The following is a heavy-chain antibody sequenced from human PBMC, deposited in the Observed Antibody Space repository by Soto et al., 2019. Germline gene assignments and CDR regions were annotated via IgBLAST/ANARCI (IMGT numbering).Heavy chain of an antibody. CDR2: ISYDGSKE. CDR3: AQDGAGERYYYMDV. CDR1: GFPFGKFA. J-gene: IGHJ6*03. V-gene: IGHV3-30*04. D-gene: IGHD4-17*01. Sequence: VEMVQSGGGMVQPGRSLRLSCTASGFPFGKFAMHWVRQAPGKGLEWVALISYDGSKEDYAGAVKGRVTISRDNSNNTLSLQMHSLRTDDTAVYYCAQDGAGERYYYMDVWCGGTPVTVSS.